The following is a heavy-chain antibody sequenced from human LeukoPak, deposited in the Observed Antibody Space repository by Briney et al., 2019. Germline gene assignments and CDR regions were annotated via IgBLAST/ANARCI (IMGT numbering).Heavy chain of an antibody. Sequence: SETLSLTCAVSGGSITSRNWWSWVRQPPGKGLEWIGEIYHAGNTNYDPSLQSRVTISVDKSKNHFSLNLGSVTAADTAVYYCARVGYSYGTPTFDYWGQGTLVTVSS. CDR1: GGSITSRNW. D-gene: IGHD5-18*01. J-gene: IGHJ4*02. CDR3: ARVGYSYGTPTFDY. CDR2: IYHAGNT. V-gene: IGHV4-4*02.